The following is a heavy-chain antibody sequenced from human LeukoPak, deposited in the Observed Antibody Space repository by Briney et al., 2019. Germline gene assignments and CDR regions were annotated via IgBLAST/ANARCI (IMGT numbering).Heavy chain of an antibody. CDR3: AKAAYNGYGWDYFDY. V-gene: IGHV3-30-3*01. CDR2: ISYDGSNK. J-gene: IGHJ4*02. Sequence: PGGSLRLSCAASGFTFSTYAMHWVRQAPGKGLEWVAVISYDGSNKYYADSVKGRFTISRDNSKNMLYLQMNSLRAEDTALYYCAKAAYNGYGWDYFDYWGQGTLVTVSS. D-gene: IGHD5-12*01. CDR1: GFTFSTYA.